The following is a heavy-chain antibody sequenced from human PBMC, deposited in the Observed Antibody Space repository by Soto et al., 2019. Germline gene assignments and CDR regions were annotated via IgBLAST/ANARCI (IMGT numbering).Heavy chain of an antibody. V-gene: IGHV1-18*01. D-gene: IGHD2-2*01. CDR1: GYTFTSYG. CDR3: ARDPAVSSTLYYYYYYGMDV. J-gene: IGHJ6*02. Sequence: GASVKVSCKASGYTFTSYGISWVRQAPGQGLEWMGWISAYNGNTNYAQKLQGRVTITTDTSTSTAYMELRSLRSDDTAVYYCARDPAVSSTLYYYYYYGMDVWGQGTTVTVSS. CDR2: ISAYNGNT.